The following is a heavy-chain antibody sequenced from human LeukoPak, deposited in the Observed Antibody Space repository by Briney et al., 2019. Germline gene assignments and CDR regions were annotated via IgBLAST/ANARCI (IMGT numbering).Heavy chain of an antibody. CDR1: GFTLSSYD. Sequence: GGSLRLSCAASGFTLSSYDMHWVRQAPGKGLEWVAVISYDGSNKYYADSVKGRFTISRDNSKNTLFLQMNSLRAEDTAVYYCAKDREHYGLFDYWGQGTLVTVSS. CDR3: AKDREHYGLFDY. D-gene: IGHD4-17*01. V-gene: IGHV3-30*18. CDR2: ISYDGSNK. J-gene: IGHJ4*02.